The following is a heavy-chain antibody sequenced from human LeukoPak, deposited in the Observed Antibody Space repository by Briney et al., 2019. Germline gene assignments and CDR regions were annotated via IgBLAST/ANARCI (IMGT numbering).Heavy chain of an antibody. CDR3: ARLRREG. V-gene: IGHV3-7*01. Sequence: GGSLRLSCAASGFTFATHGMTWDRQAPGKGLEWVANIKQDGSEKYYVDSVKGRFTISRDNAKNSLYLQMNSLRAEDTAVYYCARLRREGWGQGTLVTVSS. D-gene: IGHD4-17*01. J-gene: IGHJ4*02. CDR2: IKQDGSEK. CDR1: GFTFATHG.